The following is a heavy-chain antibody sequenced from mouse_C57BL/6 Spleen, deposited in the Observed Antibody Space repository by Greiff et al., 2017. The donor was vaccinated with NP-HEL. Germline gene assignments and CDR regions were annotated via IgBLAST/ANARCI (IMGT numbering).Heavy chain of an antibody. V-gene: IGHV1-64*01. CDR1: GYTFTSYW. D-gene: IGHD2-5*01. CDR3: EGYSNYVFDY. J-gene: IGHJ2*01. CDR2: IHPNSGST. Sequence: VQLQQSGAELVKPGASVKLSCKASGYTFTSYWMHWVKQRPGQGLEWIGMIHPNSGSTNYNVKFKSKATLTVDKSSSTAYMQLSSLTSEDSAVYYCEGYSNYVFDYWGQGTTLTVSS.